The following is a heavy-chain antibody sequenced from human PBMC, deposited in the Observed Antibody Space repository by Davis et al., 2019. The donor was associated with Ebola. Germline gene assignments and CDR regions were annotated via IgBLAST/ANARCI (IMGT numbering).Heavy chain of an antibody. CDR2: IYTSGST. Sequence: PSETLSLTCTVSGGSISSYYWSWIRQPAGKGLEWIGRIYTSGSTNYNPSLKSRVTMSVDTSKNQFSLKLSSVTAADTAVYYCAREVVVAATHYYGMDVWGQGTTVTVSS. CDR3: AREVVVAATHYYGMDV. J-gene: IGHJ6*02. CDR1: GGSISSYY. D-gene: IGHD2-15*01. V-gene: IGHV4-4*07.